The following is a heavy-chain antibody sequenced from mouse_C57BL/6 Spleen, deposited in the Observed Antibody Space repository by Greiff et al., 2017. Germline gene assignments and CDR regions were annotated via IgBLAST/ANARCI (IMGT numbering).Heavy chain of an antibody. D-gene: IGHD1-1*01. CDR2: INPRSGNT. CDR3: ARGVTTVVATPAY. V-gene: IGHV1-81*01. CDR1: GYTFTSYG. J-gene: IGHJ3*01. Sequence: QVHVKQSGAELVRPGASVKLSCKASGYTFTSYGISWVKQRTGQGLEWIGEINPRSGNTYYNEKFKGKATLTADKSSSTAYMELRSLTSEDSAVYCCARGVTTVVATPAYWGQGTLVTVSA.